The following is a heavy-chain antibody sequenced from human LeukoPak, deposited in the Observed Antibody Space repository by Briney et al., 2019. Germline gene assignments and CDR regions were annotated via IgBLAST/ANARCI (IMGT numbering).Heavy chain of an antibody. J-gene: IGHJ4*02. CDR3: VRVGYTNYGIDY. Sequence: WGSPRVSCAVSGFTFSSYGMHWVRQAPGKGPEWVAVIWYDGSNKYYADSVKGRFTISRDSSKNTLDLQMNSLRAEDTAVYYCVRVGYTNYGIDYWGQGTLVSASS. D-gene: IGHD4-11*01. CDR1: GFTFSSYG. CDR2: IWYDGSNK. V-gene: IGHV3-33*01.